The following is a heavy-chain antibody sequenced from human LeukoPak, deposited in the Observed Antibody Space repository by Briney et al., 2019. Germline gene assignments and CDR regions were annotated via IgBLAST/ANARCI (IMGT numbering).Heavy chain of an antibody. D-gene: IGHD3-22*01. CDR1: GFTVSSNY. V-gene: IGHV3-66*02. CDR2: IYSGGST. CDR3: ARDPTYYYDSSGYY. Sequence: GGSLRLSCAASGFTVSSNYMSWVRQAPGKGLEWVSVIYSGGSTYYADSVKGRFTISRDNSKNTQYLQMNSLRAEDTAVYYCARDPTYYYDSSGYYWGQGTLVTVSS. J-gene: IGHJ4*02.